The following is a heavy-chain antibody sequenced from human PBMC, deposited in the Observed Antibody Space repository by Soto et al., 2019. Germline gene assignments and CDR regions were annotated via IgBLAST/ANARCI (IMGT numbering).Heavy chain of an antibody. D-gene: IGHD2-15*01. CDR1: GYTFTSYG. Sequence: GASVKVSCKASGYTFTSYGISWVRQAPGQGLEWMGWISAYNGNTNYAQKLQGRVTMTTDTSTSTAYMELRSLRSDDTAVYYCARDRPKGYCSGGSCLYYYGMDVWGQGTTVTV. V-gene: IGHV1-18*01. CDR3: ARDRPKGYCSGGSCLYYYGMDV. CDR2: ISAYNGNT. J-gene: IGHJ6*02.